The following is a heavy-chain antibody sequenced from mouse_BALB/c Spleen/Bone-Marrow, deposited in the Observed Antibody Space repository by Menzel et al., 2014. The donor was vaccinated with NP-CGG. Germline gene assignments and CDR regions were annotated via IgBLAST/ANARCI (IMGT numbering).Heavy chain of an antibody. J-gene: IGHJ3*01. Sequence: QVQLQQPGAELVRPGTSVKVSCKASGYAFTNYLIEWVKQRPGQGLEWIGEINSGSGGTDYNEKFKGKVTLTADKPSSTAFMQLSSLTSYDSAVYFCARRITLVLPPSHWGQGTLVTVSA. CDR1: GYAFTNYL. D-gene: IGHD1-1*01. V-gene: IGHV1-54*01. CDR2: INSGSGGT. CDR3: ARRITLVLPPSH.